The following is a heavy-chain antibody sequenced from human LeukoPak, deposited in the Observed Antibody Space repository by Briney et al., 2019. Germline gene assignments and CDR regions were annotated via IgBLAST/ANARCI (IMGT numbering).Heavy chain of an antibody. CDR1: GFSFSTYA. V-gene: IGHV3-30*10. CDR2: VSHDGSTK. Sequence: GGSLRLSCAASGFSFSTYAMPWVRQAPGMGPEWVAVVSHDGSTKYYTDSVRGRFTISRDNSKNTFFLQLNGLRTGDTAVYYCARAIMGTENLDYWGQGTLVTVSS. D-gene: IGHD5-18*01. J-gene: IGHJ4*02. CDR3: ARAIMGTENLDY.